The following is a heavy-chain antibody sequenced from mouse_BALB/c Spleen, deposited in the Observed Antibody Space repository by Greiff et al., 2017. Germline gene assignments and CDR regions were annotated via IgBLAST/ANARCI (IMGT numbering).Heavy chain of an antibody. Sequence: EVQGVESGGGLVKPGGSLKLSCAASGFTFSSYAMSWVRQSPEKRLEWVAEISSGGSYTYYPDTVTGRFTISRDNAKNTLYLEMSSLRSEDTAMYYCARGNYGNYVLDYWGQGTSVTVSS. V-gene: IGHV5-9-4*01. CDR2: ISSGGSYT. J-gene: IGHJ4*01. CDR3: ARGNYGNYVLDY. CDR1: GFTFSSYA. D-gene: IGHD2-1*01.